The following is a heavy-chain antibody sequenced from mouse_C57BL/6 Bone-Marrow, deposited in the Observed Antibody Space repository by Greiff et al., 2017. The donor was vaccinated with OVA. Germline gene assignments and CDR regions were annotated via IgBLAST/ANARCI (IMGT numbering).Heavy chain of an antibody. J-gene: IGHJ1*03. CDR3: ATQTVALSFDG. CDR2: IYPGSGNT. D-gene: IGHD1-1*01. V-gene: IGHV1-54*01. CDR1: GYAFTSYV. Sequence: VQLQQSGAELVRPGTSVKLSCKASGYAFTSYVIGWVKQRPGQGLEWIGVIYPGSGNTYYNEKFKGKATLTADKSSSTAYMQLRSLTSEDSAVYFCATQTVALSFDGWGTGTTVTAAS.